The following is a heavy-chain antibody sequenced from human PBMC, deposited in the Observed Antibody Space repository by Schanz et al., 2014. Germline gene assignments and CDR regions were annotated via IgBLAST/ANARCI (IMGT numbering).Heavy chain of an antibody. V-gene: IGHV3-66*01. J-gene: IGHJ4*02. Sequence: EGPLAESGGGLVQPGGSLRLSCAVSGFTVSSNHMSWVRQAPGKGLEWVSVIYSGIGAYYADSVKDRFTVSRDNSKNTLYLHMNTLRSEDTAVYYCAKDSTHIDIVLVPTAIDYWGQGTLVTVSS. D-gene: IGHD2-2*01. CDR2: IYSGIGA. CDR1: GFTVSSNH. CDR3: AKDSTHIDIVLVPTAIDY.